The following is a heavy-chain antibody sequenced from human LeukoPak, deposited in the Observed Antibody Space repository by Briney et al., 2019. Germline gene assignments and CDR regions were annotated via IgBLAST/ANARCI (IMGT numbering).Heavy chain of an antibody. CDR3: ARLGHSSSDY. Sequence: PSETLSLTCNVSGGSISSSTYYWDWIRQPPGTGLEWIGSIYYSGSTYYNTSLKSRVTISVDTSKNQFSLKLSSVTAADTAVYYCARLGHSSSDYWGQGTLVTVSS. V-gene: IGHV4-39*07. J-gene: IGHJ4*02. D-gene: IGHD6-6*01. CDR2: IYYSGST. CDR1: GGSISSSTYY.